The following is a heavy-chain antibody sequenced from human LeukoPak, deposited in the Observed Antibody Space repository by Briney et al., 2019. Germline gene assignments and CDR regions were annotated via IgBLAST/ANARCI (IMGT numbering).Heavy chain of an antibody. D-gene: IGHD6-13*01. CDR3: ARGKQQLVPPFDY. V-gene: IGHV4-4*02. CDR1: GGSISSSNW. Sequence: SETLPLTCGVSGGSISSSNWWSWVRQPPGKALEWIGEIHPSGEINYNPSLKSRVTISLDKSKNQFSLKMTSVTAADTAIYYCARGKQQLVPPFDYWGQGALVTVSS. CDR2: IHPSGEI. J-gene: IGHJ4*02.